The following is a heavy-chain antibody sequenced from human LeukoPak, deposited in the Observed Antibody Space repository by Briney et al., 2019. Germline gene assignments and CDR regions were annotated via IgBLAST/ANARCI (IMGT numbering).Heavy chain of an antibody. J-gene: IGHJ4*02. D-gene: IGHD3-3*01. V-gene: IGHV1-3*01. CDR2: INAGNGNT. Sequence: ASVKVSCKASGYTFTSYAMHWVRQAPGQRLEWMGWINAGNGNTKYSQKFQERVTITRDMSTSTAYMELSSLRSEDTAVYYCAAGDYDFWSGYSAHINYFDYWGQGTLVTVSS. CDR3: AAGDYDFWSGYSAHINYFDY. CDR1: GYTFTSYA.